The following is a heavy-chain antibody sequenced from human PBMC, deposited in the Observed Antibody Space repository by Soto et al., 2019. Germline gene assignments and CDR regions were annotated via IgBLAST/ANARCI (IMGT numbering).Heavy chain of an antibody. CDR1: GGSFSGYY. V-gene: IGHV4-34*01. CDR2: INHSGST. Sequence: SETLSLTCAVYGGSFSGYYWSWIRQPPGKGLEWIGEINHSGSTNYNPSLKSRVTISVDTSKNQFSLKLSSVTAADTAVYYCARRAHGAAAGIGSYCGGDCYPNWFDPWGQGTLVTVSS. CDR3: ARRAHGAAAGIGSYCGGDCYPNWFDP. J-gene: IGHJ5*02. D-gene: IGHD2-21*02.